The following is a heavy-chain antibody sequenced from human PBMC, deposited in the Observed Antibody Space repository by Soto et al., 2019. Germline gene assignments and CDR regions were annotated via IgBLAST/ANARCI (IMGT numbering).Heavy chain of an antibody. V-gene: IGHV3-33*01. Sequence: PGGSLRLSCAASGFTFSRHGMHWVRQAPGKGLEWVADIWYDGSKQYYADSVKGRVTISRDNSQSTLYLQMNSLRAEDTAVYYCARDFSYGSLDFDSRGQGTLVTVSS. CDR3: ARDFSYGSLDFDS. J-gene: IGHJ4*02. D-gene: IGHD5-18*01. CDR2: IWYDGSKQ. CDR1: GFTFSRHG.